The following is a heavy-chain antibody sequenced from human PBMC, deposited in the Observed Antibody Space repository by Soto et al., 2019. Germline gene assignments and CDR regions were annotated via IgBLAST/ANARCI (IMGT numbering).Heavy chain of an antibody. CDR3: ARDWDIVILSVPIPNYNYGMDV. V-gene: IGHV6-1*01. J-gene: IGHJ6*02. Sequence: SQTLSLTCAISGDSFSSNSAAWNWIRQSPSRGLEWLGRTYYRSKWYNDYAVSVKSRITINPETSKNQFYLQLNSVTPEDTAVYYCARDWDIVILSVPIPNYNYGMDVWGQGTTVTVSS. CDR2: TYYRSKWYN. CDR1: GDSFSSNSAA. D-gene: IGHD2-15*01.